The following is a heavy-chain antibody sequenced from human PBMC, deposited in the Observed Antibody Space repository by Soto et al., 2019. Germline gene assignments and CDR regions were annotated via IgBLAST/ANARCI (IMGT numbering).Heavy chain of an antibody. Sequence: ASVKVSCKASGYTFTSYYMHWVSQAPGQGLEWMGIIDPSGGSTSYAQKFQGRVTMTRDTSTSTVYMELSSLRSEDTAVYYCARHKGFWSGYYKGALGYWGQGTLVTVS. CDR2: IDPSGGST. CDR3: ARHKGFWSGYYKGALGY. J-gene: IGHJ4*02. D-gene: IGHD3-3*01. V-gene: IGHV1-46*01. CDR1: GYTFTSYY.